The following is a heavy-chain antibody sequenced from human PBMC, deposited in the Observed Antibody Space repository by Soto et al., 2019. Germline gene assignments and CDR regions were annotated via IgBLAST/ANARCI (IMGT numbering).Heavy chain of an antibody. V-gene: IGHV1-3*01. CDR3: ARDTGDGTFDF. D-gene: IGHD7-27*01. J-gene: IGHJ4*02. CDR1: GYTFSSYA. Sequence: QVHLVQSGAEVRKPGASVKVSCKASGYTFSSYAMHWVRQAPGQRLEWMGWINAGYGNTKSSQKFQDRVTISRDTSASTGYMELTSLRSEDTAVYYCARDTGDGTFDFWGQGTRVTVSS. CDR2: INAGYGNT.